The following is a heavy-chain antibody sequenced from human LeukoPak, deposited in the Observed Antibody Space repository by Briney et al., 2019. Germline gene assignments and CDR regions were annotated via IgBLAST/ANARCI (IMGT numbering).Heavy chain of an antibody. CDR1: GGFISSYY. CDR3: ARAKGRYCSGGSCYSGYYYYGMDV. CDR2: IYYSGSA. V-gene: IGHV4-59*01. Sequence: SETLSLTCTVSGGFISSYYWSWIRQPPGKGLEWIGYIYYSGSANYNPSLKSRVTISVDTSKNQFSLKLSSVTAADTAVYYCARAKGRYCSGGSCYSGYYYYGMDVWGQGTTVTVSS. D-gene: IGHD2-15*01. J-gene: IGHJ6*02.